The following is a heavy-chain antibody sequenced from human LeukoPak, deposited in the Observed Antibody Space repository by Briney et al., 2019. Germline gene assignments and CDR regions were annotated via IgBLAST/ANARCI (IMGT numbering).Heavy chain of an antibody. CDR1: GFPSDDYA. D-gene: IGHD3-3*01. V-gene: IGHV3-43*02. J-gene: IGHJ4*02. CDR3: AKGYYDFWSGLLVDQGY. CDR2: ISGDGGST. Sequence: GGSLRLSCAASGFPSDDYAMHWVRQAPGKGLEWVSLISGDGGSTYYADSVKGRFTISRDNSKNSLYLQMNSLRTEDTALYYCAKGYYDFWSGLLVDQGYWGQRPLVTVSS.